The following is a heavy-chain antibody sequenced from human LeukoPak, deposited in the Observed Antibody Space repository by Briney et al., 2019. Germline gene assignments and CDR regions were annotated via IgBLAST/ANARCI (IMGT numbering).Heavy chain of an antibody. Sequence: SETLSLTCAVYGGSFSGYYWSWIRQPPGKGLEWIGEINHSGSTNYNPSLKSRVTISVDTSKNQFSLKLSSVTAADTAVYYCARAPEGYSYGSFDYWGQGTLVTVSS. V-gene: IGHV4-34*01. CDR2: INHSGST. J-gene: IGHJ4*02. CDR3: ARAPEGYSYGSFDY. CDR1: GGSFSGYY. D-gene: IGHD5-18*01.